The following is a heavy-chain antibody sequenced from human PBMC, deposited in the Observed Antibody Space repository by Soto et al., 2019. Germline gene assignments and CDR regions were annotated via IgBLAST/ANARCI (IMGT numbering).Heavy chain of an antibody. D-gene: IGHD6-19*01. J-gene: IGHJ1*01. Sequence: GGSLRLSCAASGFTFSSYAMHWVRQAPGKGLEWVAVISYDGSNKYYADSVKGRFTISRDNSKNTLYLQMNSLRAEDTAVYYCAREIAVAGPEYFQHWGQGTLVTVSS. V-gene: IGHV3-30-3*01. CDR1: GFTFSSYA. CDR2: ISYDGSNK. CDR3: AREIAVAGPEYFQH.